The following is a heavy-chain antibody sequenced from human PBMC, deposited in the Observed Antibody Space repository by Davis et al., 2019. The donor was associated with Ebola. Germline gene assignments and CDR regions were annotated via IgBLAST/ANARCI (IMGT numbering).Heavy chain of an antibody. CDR2: INHSGST. V-gene: IGHV4-34*01. CDR3: ARGPSFLGMDV. Sequence: MPSETLSLTCAVYGGSFSGYYWSWIRQPPGKGLEWIGEINHSGSTNYNPSLKSRVTISVDTSKNQFSLKLSSVTAADTAVYYCARGPSFLGMDVWDQGTTVTVSS. J-gene: IGHJ6*02. CDR1: GGSFSGYY.